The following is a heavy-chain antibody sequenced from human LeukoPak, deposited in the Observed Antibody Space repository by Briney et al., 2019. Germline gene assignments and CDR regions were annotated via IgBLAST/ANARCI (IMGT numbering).Heavy chain of an antibody. J-gene: IGHJ4*02. CDR3: ARHEIYGGSDFDY. D-gene: IGHD2-15*01. CDR1: GGSISSSSYY. Sequence: SETLSLTCTDSGGSISSSSYYWGWLGQPPGMGLEWIGSIYYSGGTYDNPSLKSRVIISVETSNNQFSLKLSSVTAADTTVYYCARHEIYGGSDFDYWGRGTLVTVSS. CDR2: IYYSGGT. V-gene: IGHV4-39*01.